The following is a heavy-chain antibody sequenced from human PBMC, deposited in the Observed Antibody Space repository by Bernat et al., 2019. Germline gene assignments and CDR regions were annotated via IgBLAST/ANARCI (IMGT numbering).Heavy chain of an antibody. J-gene: IGHJ2*01. CDR1: GFTFSSYW. Sequence: EVQLVESGGGLVQPGGSLRLSCAASGFTFSSYWMSWVRQAPGKGLEWVANIKQDGSEKYYVDAVKSRFTISRDNAKNTLYLQKNSLGAEDTAVYNCARATTVTTWSGCFGGYFDLWGRGTLVTVSS. CDR3: ARATTVTTWSGCFGGYFDL. D-gene: IGHD4-17*01. CDR2: IKQDGSEK. V-gene: IGHV3-7*04.